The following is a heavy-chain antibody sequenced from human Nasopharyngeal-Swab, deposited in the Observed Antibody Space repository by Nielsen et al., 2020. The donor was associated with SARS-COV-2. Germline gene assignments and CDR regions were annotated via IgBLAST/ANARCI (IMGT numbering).Heavy chain of an antibody. D-gene: IGHD3-3*01. J-gene: IGHJ6*02. CDR1: GFTFNNYN. CDR2: ISSRSRYI. V-gene: IGHV3-21*01. Sequence: GESLKISCAASGFTFNNYNFNWVRPAPGKGLEWVSSISSRSRYIYYADSVKGRFTISRDNAKNSLYLQMNSLRAEDTAVYYCARDGLDYDFWSAYFMDVWGQGTTVTVSS. CDR3: ARDGLDYDFWSAYFMDV.